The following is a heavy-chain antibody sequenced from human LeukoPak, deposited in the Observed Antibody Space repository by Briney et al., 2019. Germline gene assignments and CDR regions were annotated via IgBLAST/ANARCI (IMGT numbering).Heavy chain of an antibody. V-gene: IGHV4-34*01. J-gene: IGHJ6*03. CDR1: GGSSRGYY. Sequence: SETLSLTCAVYGGSSRGYYWSWIRQPPGQGLEWIGEINHSGSTNYNPSLKSRVTISVDTSKKQFSLKLRSVTAADTAVYYCARVGRYCSSSSCYPRVYYMDVWGKGTTVTVSS. D-gene: IGHD2-2*01. CDR3: ARVGRYCSSSSCYPRVYYMDV. CDR2: INHSGST.